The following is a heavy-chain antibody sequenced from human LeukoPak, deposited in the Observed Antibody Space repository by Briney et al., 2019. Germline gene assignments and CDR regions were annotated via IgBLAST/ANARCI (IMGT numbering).Heavy chain of an antibody. V-gene: IGHV1-18*01. CDR1: GYTFTSYP. J-gene: IGHJ1*01. Sequence: ASVKVSCEASGYTFTSYPISWVRQAPGQGLEWMGWITVYNGNTNYAQKLQGRVTITTDTSTSTAYMELRSLRSDDTALYYCARGAGIAAAVTSLFQYWGQGTLVTVSS. CDR2: ITVYNGNT. D-gene: IGHD6-13*01. CDR3: ARGAGIAAAVTSLFQY.